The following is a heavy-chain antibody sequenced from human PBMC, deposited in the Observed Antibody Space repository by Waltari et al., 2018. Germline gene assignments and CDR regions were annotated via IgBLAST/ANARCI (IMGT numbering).Heavy chain of an antibody. CDR1: GVTFRSYA. Sequence: EVLLLESGGGLVQPGGSRRRSGAAPGVTFRSYAMNWVRQAPGKGLGWVSTIYSAAGGGGTQYADSVTGRFTISRDNSKNTLYLQMNRLRAADTAMYYCAKDTLSYSQNWGQGIMVTVSS. V-gene: IGHV3-23*01. J-gene: IGHJ4*02. CDR3: AKDTLSYSQN. CDR2: IYSAAGGGGT. D-gene: IGHD3-16*01.